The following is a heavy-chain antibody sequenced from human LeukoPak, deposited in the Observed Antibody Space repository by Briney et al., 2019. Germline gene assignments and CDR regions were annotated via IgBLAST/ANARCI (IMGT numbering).Heavy chain of an antibody. CDR2: IYYSGST. V-gene: IGHV4-59*08. CDR3: ARHERWLQFYWFDP. J-gene: IGHJ5*02. CDR1: GGSISSYY. D-gene: IGHD5-24*01. Sequence: PSETLSLTCTVSGGSISSYYWSWIRQPPGKGLEWIGYIYYSGSTNYNPSLKSRVTISVDTSKNQFSLKLSSVTAADTAVYYCARHERWLQFYWFDPWGQGTLVTVSS.